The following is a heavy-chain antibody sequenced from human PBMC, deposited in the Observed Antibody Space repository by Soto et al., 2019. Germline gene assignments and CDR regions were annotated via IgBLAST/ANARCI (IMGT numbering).Heavy chain of an antibody. V-gene: IGHV3-33*01. CDR1: GFSFSDYV. CDR3: ARDQGGQSGNFIFDI. D-gene: IGHD3-16*01. CDR2: MWYHGRDL. J-gene: IGHJ4*02. Sequence: QVQLVESGGGVVQPGRSLRLSCAASGFSFSDYVMHWVRQAPGKGLDWVAVMWYHGRDLFYADSVKGRFTISRDNSKNTLYMQMNSLRAEDTAVYYCARDQGGQSGNFIFDIWGQLTLVTVSS.